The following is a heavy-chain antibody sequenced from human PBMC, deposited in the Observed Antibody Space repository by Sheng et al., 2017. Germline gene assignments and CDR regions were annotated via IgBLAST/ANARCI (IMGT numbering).Heavy chain of an antibody. Sequence: QLQLQESGPGLVKPSETLSLTCTVSSGSINTHRYYWGWIRQPPGKGLEWIGSISYSGTTYFNPSLKSRVTISSDTSKIHFSLKLNSVTAADTVRLYCDERRSNEIGCCSGDQCCTGCISLTSRGDQGT. CDR1: SGSINTHRYY. D-gene: IGHD2-15*01. CDR3: DERRSNEIGCCSGDQCCTGCISLTSR. V-gene: IGHV4-39*07. J-gene: IGHJ3*01. CDR2: ISYSGTT.